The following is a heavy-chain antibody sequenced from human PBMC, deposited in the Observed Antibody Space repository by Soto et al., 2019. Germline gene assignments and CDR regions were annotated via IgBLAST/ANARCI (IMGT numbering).Heavy chain of an antibody. CDR3: AAESAYGGNPLAFLY. CDR2: IIPFFNTP. V-gene: IGHV1-69*01. J-gene: IGHJ4*02. D-gene: IGHD2-21*01. CDR1: ADTFSSYA. Sequence: QVQLVQAGGEVKRPGSSVRVSCKASADTFSSYAISWVRQAPGQGLDWMGGIIPFFNTPNYAQKFQGRVTITADESTSTAYRDLSSLRSEDTAMYYCAAESAYGGNPLAFLYWGQGTLVTVSS.